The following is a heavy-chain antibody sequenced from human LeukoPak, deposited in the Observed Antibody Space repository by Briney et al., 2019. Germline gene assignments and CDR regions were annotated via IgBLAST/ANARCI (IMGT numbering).Heavy chain of an antibody. CDR1: GGSISGYS. CDR3: ARSSIASAGDF. D-gene: IGHD6-13*01. Sequence: SETLSLTCNVSGGSISGYSWNWIRQPAGKGLEWIGRIFASGSTNYNPSLKSRVSMSVDTSKSQFSLKLSSVTAADMAIYYCARSSIASAGDFWGQGTLVTVSS. J-gene: IGHJ4*02. CDR2: IFASGST. V-gene: IGHV4-4*07.